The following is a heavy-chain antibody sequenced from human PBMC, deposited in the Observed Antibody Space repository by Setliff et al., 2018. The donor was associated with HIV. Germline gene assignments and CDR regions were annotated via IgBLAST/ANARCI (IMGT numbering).Heavy chain of an antibody. CDR2: INAGNGNT. CDR1: GYTLTTFG. CDR3: ARDPGSVAVAGYYYYYGMDV. D-gene: IGHD6-19*01. V-gene: IGHV1-3*01. Sequence: ASVKVSCKASGYTLTTFGISWVRQAPGQRLEWMGWINAGNGNTKYSQKFQGRVTITRDTSASTAYMELSSLRSEDTAVYYCARDPGSVAVAGYYYYYGMDVWGQGTTVTVSS. J-gene: IGHJ6*02.